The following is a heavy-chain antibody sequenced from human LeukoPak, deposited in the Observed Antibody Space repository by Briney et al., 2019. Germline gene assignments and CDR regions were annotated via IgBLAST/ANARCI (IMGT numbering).Heavy chain of an antibody. J-gene: IGHJ4*02. CDR2: IRDDESNT. D-gene: IGHD3-22*01. CDR3: AKDLTEYYDGNAAY. CDR1: GFSFRSYA. Sequence: GGSLRLSCAASGFSFRSYAMSWVRQAPGKGLEWVSSIRDDESNTYYADSVKGRFTISRDNSKNTLYLQMNSLRAEDTALYYCAKDLTEYYDGNAAYWGQRALVTVSS. V-gene: IGHV3-23*01.